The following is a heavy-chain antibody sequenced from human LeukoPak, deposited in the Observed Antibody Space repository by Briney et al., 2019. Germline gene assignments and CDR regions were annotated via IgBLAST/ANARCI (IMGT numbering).Heavy chain of an antibody. Sequence: GASEKVSCKASGYTFTGYYMHWVRQAPEQGMEWMGWISPYSGGAIYAQKFQGRVTMTRDTSISTAYMELSSLRSDDTAVYYCAGDPRGSVDSSSYFDYWGQGTLVTVFS. CDR2: ISPYSGGA. V-gene: IGHV1-2*02. CDR3: AGDPRGSVDSSSYFDY. D-gene: IGHD1-26*01. J-gene: IGHJ4*02. CDR1: GYTFTGYY.